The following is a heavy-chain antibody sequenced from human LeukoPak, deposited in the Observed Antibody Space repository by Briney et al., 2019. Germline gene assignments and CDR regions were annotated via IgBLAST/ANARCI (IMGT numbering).Heavy chain of an antibody. D-gene: IGHD5-18*01. CDR1: GYTFTTYG. J-gene: IGHJ4*02. CDR3: ARDRMDTGTYFDY. CDR2: ISTYNGNT. V-gene: IGHV1-18*01. Sequence: ASVKVSCKSSGYTFTTYGITWVRQAPGQGLECMGWISTYNGNTNYAQKLQGRVTMTTDTSKRTAYMELRSLRSDDTAMYYCARDRMDTGTYFDYWGQGTLVTVSS.